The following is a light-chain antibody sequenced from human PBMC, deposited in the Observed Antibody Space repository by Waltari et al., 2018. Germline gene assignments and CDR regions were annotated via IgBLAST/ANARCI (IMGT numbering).Light chain of an antibody. V-gene: IGKV1-12*01. CDR3: QQVNSFPAT. CDR2: GAS. J-gene: IGKJ4*01. CDR1: QSISNW. Sequence: DIQMTQSPSSVSAFVGDRVTITCRASQSISNWLAWYQHKPGKAPKLLTYGASDLHSGVPSRFSGSGAGTDFTLTISSLQAEDFATYYCQQVNSFPATFGGGTTVEIK.